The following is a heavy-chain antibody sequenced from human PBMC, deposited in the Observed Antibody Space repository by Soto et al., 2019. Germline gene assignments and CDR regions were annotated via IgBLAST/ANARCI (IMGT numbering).Heavy chain of an antibody. J-gene: IGHJ4*02. CDR1: GFTFSSYA. D-gene: IGHD3-22*01. V-gene: IGHV3-23*01. CDR2: ISGSGGST. CDR3: AIQGVVVRKAHFDY. Sequence: PGGSLRLSCAASGFTFSSYAMSWVRQAPGKGLEWVSAISGSGGSTYYADSVKGRFTISRDNSKNTLYLQMNSLRAEVTAVYYCAIQGVVVRKAHFDYWGQGTLVTVSS.